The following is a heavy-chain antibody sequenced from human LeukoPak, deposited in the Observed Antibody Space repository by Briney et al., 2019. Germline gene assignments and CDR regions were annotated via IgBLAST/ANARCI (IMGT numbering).Heavy chain of an antibody. CDR1: GGSFSGYY. J-gene: IGHJ6*02. D-gene: IGHD3-10*01. Sequence: SETLSLTCAVYGGSFSGYYWSWIRQPPGKGLEWFGEINHSGSTNYNPSLKSRVTISVDTSKNQFSLKLSSVTAADTAVYYCARGNYGSGPPLYYYYYGMDVWGQGTTVTVSS. CDR3: ARGNYGSGPPLYYYYYGMDV. CDR2: INHSGST. V-gene: IGHV4-34*01.